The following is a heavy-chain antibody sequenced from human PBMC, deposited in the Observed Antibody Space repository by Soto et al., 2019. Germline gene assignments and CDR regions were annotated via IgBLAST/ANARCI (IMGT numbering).Heavy chain of an antibody. CDR1: GYTFTSYG. Sequence: ASVKVSCKASGYTFTSYGISWVRQAPRQGLEWMGWNSAYNGNTNYAQKLQGRVTMATDTSTSTAYMELRSLRSDDTAVYYCARDHSTSWLSWFDPWGQGTLVTVS. CDR3: ARDHSTSWLSWFDP. V-gene: IGHV1-18*01. CDR2: NSAYNGNT. D-gene: IGHD5-12*01. J-gene: IGHJ5*02.